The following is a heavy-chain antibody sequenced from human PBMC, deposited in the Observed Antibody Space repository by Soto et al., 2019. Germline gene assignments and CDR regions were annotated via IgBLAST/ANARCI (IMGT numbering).Heavy chain of an antibody. D-gene: IGHD3-10*01. CDR2: INPNSGNI. CDR3: ARGRASGSYYLLDY. Sequence: VSCKASGDTFTTYDINWVRQATGHGLEWMGWINPNSGNIGYAQRFQGRVTMTRDTAIRTAYMEVSSLRSDDTAVYYCARGRASGSYYLLDYWGQGTLVTVSS. J-gene: IGHJ4*02. V-gene: IGHV1-8*01. CDR1: GDTFTTYD.